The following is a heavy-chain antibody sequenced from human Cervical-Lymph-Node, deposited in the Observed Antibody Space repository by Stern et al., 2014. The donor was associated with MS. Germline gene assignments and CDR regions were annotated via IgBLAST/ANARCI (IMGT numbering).Heavy chain of an antibody. CDR2: THYSGKN. V-gene: IGHV4-61*03. D-gene: IGHD3/OR15-3a*01. CDR3: ARDGLDGMDV. Sequence: VQLQESGPGLVKPSETLSLTCTVSGGSVSSSSFYWSWIRQPPGKGLEWIGYTHYSGKNKTNPSLKSRVTISIDTSKNHFSLNLSSLTAADTAVYYCARDGLDGMDVWGQGTSVIVSS. CDR1: GGSVSSSSFY. J-gene: IGHJ6*02.